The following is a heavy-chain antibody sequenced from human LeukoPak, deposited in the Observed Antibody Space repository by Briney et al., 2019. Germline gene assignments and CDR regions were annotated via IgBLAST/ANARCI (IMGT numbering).Heavy chain of an antibody. CDR3: ARHSRGIADY. V-gene: IGHV4-39*01. D-gene: IGHD6-13*01. Sequence: KPSETLSLTCTVSSGSISSSSYYWGWIRQPQGKGLEWIGSIYYSGSTYYNPSLKSRVTISVDTSKNQFSLKLSSVTAADTAVYYCARHSRGIADYWGQGTLVTVSS. CDR1: SGSISSSSYY. J-gene: IGHJ4*02. CDR2: IYYSGST.